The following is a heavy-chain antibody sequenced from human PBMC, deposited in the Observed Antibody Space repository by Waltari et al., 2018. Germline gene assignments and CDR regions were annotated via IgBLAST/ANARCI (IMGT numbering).Heavy chain of an antibody. J-gene: IGHJ6*04. CDR3: AGRGAVYGSGSYDV. CDR1: GGSISSYY. V-gene: IGHV4-4*07. CDR2: IYTSGTT. Sequence: QVQLQESGPGLVKPSETLSLTCTVSGGSISSYYWSWIRQPAGKRREWIVRIYTSGTTNYNPSLKSRVTMSVDTSKNQFSLKLGSVTAADTAVYYCAGRGAVYGSGSYDVWGKGTTVTISS. D-gene: IGHD3-10*01.